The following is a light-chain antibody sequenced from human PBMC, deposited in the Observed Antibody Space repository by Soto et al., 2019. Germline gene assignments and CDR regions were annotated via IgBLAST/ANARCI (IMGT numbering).Light chain of an antibody. CDR2: DAS. J-gene: IGKJ5*01. CDR3: QQYHSLIT. Sequence: IQMTQSPSSLSASVGDRVTITCQASQDISNYLNWYQQKPGKAPKLPISDASRLETGVPSRFSGRGSGTDFTFTISSLQPEDIATYYCQQYHSLITFGLGTRLEIK. CDR1: QDISNY. V-gene: IGKV1-33*01.